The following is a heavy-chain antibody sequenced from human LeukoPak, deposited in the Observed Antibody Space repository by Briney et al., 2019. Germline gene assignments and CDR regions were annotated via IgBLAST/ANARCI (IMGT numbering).Heavy chain of an antibody. CDR2: INPSGGST. CDR1: GYTFTSYY. D-gene: IGHD3-10*01. Sequence: ASVKVSCKASGYTFTSYYMHWVRQAPGQGLEWMGIINPSGGSTSYAQKFQGRVTMTRDTSTSTVYMELSSLRSEDTAVYYCARDRGTMAPGGGFDPWGQGTLVTVSS. CDR3: ARDRGTMAPGGGFDP. V-gene: IGHV1-46*01. J-gene: IGHJ5*02.